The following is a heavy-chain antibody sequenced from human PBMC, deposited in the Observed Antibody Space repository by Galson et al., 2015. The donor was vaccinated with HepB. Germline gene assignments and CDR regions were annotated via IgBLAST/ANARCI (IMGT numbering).Heavy chain of an antibody. D-gene: IGHD5-24*01. V-gene: IGHV1-46*04. CDR3: ARGERWLPLDY. CDR1: GYTFTSYY. Sequence: SVKVSCKASGYTFTSYYMHWVRQAPGQGLEWMGIMNPNGGSTSYAQKLQGRVTMTRDTSTSTVYTELSSLRSDDTAVYYCARGERWLPLDYWGQGTLVTVSS. J-gene: IGHJ4*02. CDR2: MNPNGGST.